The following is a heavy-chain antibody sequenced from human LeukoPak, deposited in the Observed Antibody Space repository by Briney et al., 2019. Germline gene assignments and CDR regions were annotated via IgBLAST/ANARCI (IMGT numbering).Heavy chain of an antibody. CDR1: GGSVSSGGYC. Sequence: SETLSLTCVVSGGSVSSGGYCWSWIRQPPGKGLEWIGEINHSGSTNYNPSLKSRVTISVDTSKDQFSLKLSSVTAADTAVYYCARGRPYSSSWYAAGLYYYMDVWGKGTTVTVSS. CDR2: INHSGST. CDR3: ARGRPYSSSWYAAGLYYYMDV. V-gene: IGHV4-34*01. J-gene: IGHJ6*03. D-gene: IGHD6-13*01.